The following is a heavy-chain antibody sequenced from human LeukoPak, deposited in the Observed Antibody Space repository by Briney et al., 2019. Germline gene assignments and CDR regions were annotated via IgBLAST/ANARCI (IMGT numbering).Heavy chain of an antibody. D-gene: IGHD4-17*01. CDR2: INSADNVE. CDR3: ARLSYGEYGPFDY. V-gene: IGHV3-48*03. J-gene: IGHJ4*02. Sequence: GGSLILSCAASGFSLRSSEMNWVRQAPGKGPEWVAHINSADNVEYYTDSVRGRFTISRNNAKNSLYLQMNSLRDEYTAVYYCARLSYGEYGPFDYWGQGALVTVSS. CDR1: GFSLRSSE.